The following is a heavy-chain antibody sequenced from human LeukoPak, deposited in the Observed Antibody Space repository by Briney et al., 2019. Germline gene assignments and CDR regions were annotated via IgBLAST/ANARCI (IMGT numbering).Heavy chain of an antibody. D-gene: IGHD3-22*01. CDR1: GFTFNTYA. Sequence: GSLRLSCAASGFTFNTYAMSWLRQVPGMGPEWVSAITGSGLTYYADSVKGRFTISRDNSKNTLSLQMESLRAEDTAVYYCAKRDYSDSSTFSPLFQSWGQGTLVTVSS. CDR3: AKRDYSDSSTFSPLFQS. V-gene: IGHV3-23*01. CDR2: ITGSGLT. J-gene: IGHJ5*02.